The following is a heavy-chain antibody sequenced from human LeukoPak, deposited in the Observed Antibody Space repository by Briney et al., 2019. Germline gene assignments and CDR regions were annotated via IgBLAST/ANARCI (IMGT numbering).Heavy chain of an antibody. CDR3: ARGRWSSVFDAFYI. V-gene: IGHV1-69*01. D-gene: IGHD5-24*01. CDR2: IIPIFCTA. CDR1: VGTFSNYA. Sequence: SVTVSLMSSVGTFSNYAISWVGQAPGQGREGMGVIIPIFCTANYAQKFQGRLTIPAAESPDTAYMELSSLRSEDTAVYYCARGRWSSVFDAFYIWGQGTMVTVSS. J-gene: IGHJ3*02.